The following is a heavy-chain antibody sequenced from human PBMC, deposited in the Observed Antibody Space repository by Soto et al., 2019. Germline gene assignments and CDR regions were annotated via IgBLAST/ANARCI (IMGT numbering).Heavy chain of an antibody. V-gene: IGHV1-69*13. D-gene: IGHD3-3*01. CDR1: GGTFSSYA. Sequence: VASVKVSCKASGGTFSSYAISWVRQAPGQGLEWMGGIIPIVGTANYAQKFQGRVTITADESTSTAYMELSSLSSEDTAVYYCARDFTYYAFWSGYPFADSYYYYYGMDVWGQGTRVTVSS. J-gene: IGHJ6*02. CDR3: ARDFTYYAFWSGYPFADSYYYYYGMDV. CDR2: IIPIVGTA.